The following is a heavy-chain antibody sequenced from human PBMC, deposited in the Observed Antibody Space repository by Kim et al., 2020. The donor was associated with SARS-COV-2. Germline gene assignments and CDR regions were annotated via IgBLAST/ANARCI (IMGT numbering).Heavy chain of an antibody. CDR1: GFTFSSYS. CDR3: ARDVSNSVAHDAFKI. Sequence: GGSLRLSCVGSGFTFSSYSLNWVRQAPGMGPEWLSYISSSDTIYYADSVKGRFTISRDNAKNSLYLQMNSLRDEDTAVYYCARDVSNSVAHDAFKIWGQGTMVILSS. D-gene: IGHD2-8*01. CDR2: ISSSDTI. J-gene: IGHJ3*02. V-gene: IGHV3-48*02.